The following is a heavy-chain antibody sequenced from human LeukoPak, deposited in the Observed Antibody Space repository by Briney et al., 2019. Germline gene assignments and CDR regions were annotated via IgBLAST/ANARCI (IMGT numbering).Heavy chain of an antibody. Sequence: SETLSLTCAVYGGSFSGYYWSWIRQPPGKGLEWIGYIYYSGSANYNPSLKSRVTISVDTSKNQFSLKLSSVTAADTAVFYCARVAYSGYDYRGYFDYWGQGTLVTVSS. CDR1: GGSFSGYY. CDR3: ARVAYSGYDYRGYFDY. D-gene: IGHD5-12*01. J-gene: IGHJ4*02. CDR2: IYYSGSA. V-gene: IGHV4-59*12.